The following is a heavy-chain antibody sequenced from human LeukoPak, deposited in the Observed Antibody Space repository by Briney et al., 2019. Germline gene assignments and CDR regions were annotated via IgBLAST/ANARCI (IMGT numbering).Heavy chain of an antibody. CDR2: FYYTGST. D-gene: IGHD6-19*01. Sequence: SETLSLTCTVSGDSSSNNYWTWIRQSPGKGLEWIGYFYYTGSTNYNPSLQSRVTMSVDTSKNQFSLELSSVTSADTAVYYCGQSSGRYLDNWGQGILVTVSS. V-gene: IGHV4-59*01. J-gene: IGHJ4*02. CDR1: GDSSSNNY. CDR3: GQSSGRYLDN.